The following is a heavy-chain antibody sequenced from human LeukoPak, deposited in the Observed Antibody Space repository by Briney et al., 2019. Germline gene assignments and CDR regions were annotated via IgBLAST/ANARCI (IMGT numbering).Heavy chain of an antibody. CDR1: GGTFSSYA. D-gene: IGHD2-15*01. J-gene: IGHJ4*02. Sequence: ASVKVSCKASGGTFSSYAISWVRQARGQGLEWMGGIIPIFGTANYAQKFQGRVTITADESTSTAYMELSSLRSEDTAVYYCARVEVHCSGGSCYHPFDYWGQGTLVTVSS. CDR3: ARVEVHCSGGSCYHPFDY. V-gene: IGHV1-69*13. CDR2: IIPIFGTA.